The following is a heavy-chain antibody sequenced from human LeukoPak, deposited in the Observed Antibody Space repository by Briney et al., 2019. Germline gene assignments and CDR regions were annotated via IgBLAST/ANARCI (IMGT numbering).Heavy chain of an antibody. D-gene: IGHD1-26*01. Sequence: ASVTVSCRASAYTFTSYAISWVRQAPGQGLEWMGWISASNGNTNYAQKLHGRVTMTTDTSTNTVYMELRSLRFDDTAVYYCARDLAGVVGVTAWFDPWGQGTLVTVSS. V-gene: IGHV1-18*01. CDR2: ISASNGNT. CDR3: ARDLAGVVGVTAWFDP. J-gene: IGHJ5*02. CDR1: AYTFTSYA.